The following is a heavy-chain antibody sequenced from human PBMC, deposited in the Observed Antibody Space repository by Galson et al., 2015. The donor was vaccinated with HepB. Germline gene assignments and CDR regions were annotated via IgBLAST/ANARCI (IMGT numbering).Heavy chain of an antibody. Sequence: SVKVSCKASGYTFTSYAMHWVRQAPGQRLEWMGWINAGNGNTKYSQKFQGRVTITRDTSASTAYMELSSLRSEDTAVYYCARDFVLRYFDWFPGAFDIWGQGTMVTVSS. CDR3: ARDFVLRYFDWFPGAFDI. J-gene: IGHJ3*02. CDR1: GYTFTSYA. V-gene: IGHV1-3*01. D-gene: IGHD3-9*01. CDR2: INAGNGNT.